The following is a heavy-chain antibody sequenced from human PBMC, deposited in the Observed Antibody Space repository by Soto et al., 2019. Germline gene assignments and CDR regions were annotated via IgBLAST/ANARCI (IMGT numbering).Heavy chain of an antibody. CDR2: ISAYNGNT. J-gene: IGHJ5*02. Sequence: SXKVSCTASGYTXSSYGSGWVRQAPGQGLEWMGWISAYNGNTNYAQKLQVIVTMTKDTSTSTAYIELRILRSDYTAVYYCARGKYCSSTSSYLGCWFDPWGQGTLGTVSS. V-gene: IGHV1-18*01. CDR1: GYTXSSYG. D-gene: IGHD2-2*01. CDR3: ARGKYCSSTSSYLGCWFDP.